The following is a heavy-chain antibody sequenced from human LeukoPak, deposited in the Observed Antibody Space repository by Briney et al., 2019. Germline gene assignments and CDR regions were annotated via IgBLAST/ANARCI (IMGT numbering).Heavy chain of an antibody. CDR3: ARGSRTMVRGVIPSYYYMDV. D-gene: IGHD3-10*01. J-gene: IGHJ6*03. CDR2: IYYSGST. Sequence: PSQTLSLTCTVSGGSISSGDYYWSWIRQPPGKGLEWIGYIYYSGSTYYNPSLKSRVTISVDTSKNQFSLKLSSVTAADTAVYYCARGSRTMVRGVIPSYYYMDVWGKGTTVTVSS. V-gene: IGHV4-30-4*08. CDR1: GGSISSGDYY.